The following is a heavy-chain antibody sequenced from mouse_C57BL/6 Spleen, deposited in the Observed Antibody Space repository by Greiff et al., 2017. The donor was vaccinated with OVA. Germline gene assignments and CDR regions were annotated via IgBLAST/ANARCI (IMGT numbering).Heavy chain of an antibody. Sequence: VQLQQSGAELVKPGASVKLSCTASGFNIKDYYMHWVKQRTEQGLAWIGRIDPEDGETKYAPKFQGKATITADTSSNTAYLQLSSLTSEDTAVYYCARKYYYGSRYFDVWGTGTTVTVSS. J-gene: IGHJ1*03. CDR2: IDPEDGET. V-gene: IGHV14-2*01. D-gene: IGHD1-1*01. CDR3: ARKYYYGSRYFDV. CDR1: GFNIKDYY.